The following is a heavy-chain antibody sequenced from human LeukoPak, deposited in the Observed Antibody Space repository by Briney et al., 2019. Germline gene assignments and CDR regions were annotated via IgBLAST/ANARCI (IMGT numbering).Heavy chain of an antibody. CDR1: GDTFTACY. Sequence: GASVKVSCKASGDTFTACYMHWVRQAPGQGLEWMGWITPNSGGTNYAQKFQGRVTMTRDTSISTAYMELSRLRSHDTAVYYCARGAHYHDSSEGYDYWGQGTLVTVSS. J-gene: IGHJ4*02. CDR2: ITPNSGGT. D-gene: IGHD3-22*01. V-gene: IGHV1-2*02. CDR3: ARGAHYHDSSEGYDY.